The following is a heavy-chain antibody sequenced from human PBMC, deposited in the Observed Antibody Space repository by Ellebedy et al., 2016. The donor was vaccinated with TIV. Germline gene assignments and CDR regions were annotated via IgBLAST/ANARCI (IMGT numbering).Heavy chain of an antibody. CDR3: GSQGY. CDR1: GGSVSGSRYS. J-gene: IGHJ4*02. CDR2: IYYSGST. Sequence: MPSETLSLTCTVSGGSVSGSRYSWNWIRQPPGKGLEWIGNIYYSGSTNYSPSLKSRVTISLDTSKNQYSLKLTSVTAADSAVYYCGSQGYWGQGTLVTVSS. V-gene: IGHV4-61*01. D-gene: IGHD2-15*01.